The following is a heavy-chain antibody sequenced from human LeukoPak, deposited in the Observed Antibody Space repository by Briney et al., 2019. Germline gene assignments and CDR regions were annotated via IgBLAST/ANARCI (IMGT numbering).Heavy chain of an antibody. V-gene: IGHV3-23*01. CDR3: AKDLAIAARPVFDY. CDR2: VTGSGDAT. Sequence: GGSLRLSCAAFGFTFSGYALTWVRQAPGKGLEWVSTVTGSGDATYYADSVKGRFTISRDNSQNMLYLQMVSLRAEDTARYYCAKDLAIAARPVFDYWGRGTLVTVSS. J-gene: IGHJ4*02. CDR1: GFTFSGYA. D-gene: IGHD6-6*01.